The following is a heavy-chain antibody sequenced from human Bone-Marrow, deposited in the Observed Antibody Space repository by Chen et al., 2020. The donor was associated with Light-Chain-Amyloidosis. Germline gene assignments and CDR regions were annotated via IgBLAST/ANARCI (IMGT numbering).Heavy chain of an antibody. V-gene: IGHV4-39*01. D-gene: IGHD4-4*01. CDR2: VYYSWRT. J-gene: IGHJ5*02. CDR3: ARAVDYSNYGWFDP. Sequence: QVQLQESGRGLMKPSETLSLTCSVSGGSTRSSSHYWGWIRQPPRKGLEWIGSVYYSWRTYYSPSLKSRVSISIDTSKNQFTLRLTSVTAADSAVYFCARAVDYSNYGWFDPWGQGTLVTVSS. CDR1: GGSTRSSSHY.